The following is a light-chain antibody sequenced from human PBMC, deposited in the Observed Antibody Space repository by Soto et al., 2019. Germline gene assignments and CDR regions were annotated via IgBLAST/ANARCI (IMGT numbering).Light chain of an antibody. Sequence: QTVVTQDPSFSGSPGRTVTLTCGLSSGSVCTRNYPSWYQQTPGQAPRTLIYNTNTRSSGVPDRFSGSILGNKAALTITGAQAEDEYDYYCVLSVGSGIHWVFGGGTKVTVL. CDR3: VLSVGSGIHWV. CDR1: SGSVCTRNY. CDR2: NTN. V-gene: IGLV8-61*01. J-gene: IGLJ3*02.